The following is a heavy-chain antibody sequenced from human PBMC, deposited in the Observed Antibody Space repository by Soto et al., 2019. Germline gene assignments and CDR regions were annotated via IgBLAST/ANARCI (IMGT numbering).Heavy chain of an antibody. J-gene: IGHJ6*02. D-gene: IGHD6-13*01. CDR2: MNPINGAT. CDR3: GRGPSHRAPAGGTPYYYAMDV. Sequence: ASVKVSCKASGYDFTAYDINWVRQASGQGLEWMGWMNPINGATGSARRFQGRVSMTRNTATNTAYLELTSLRSDDTAVYYRGRGPSHRAPAGGTPYYYAMDVWG. V-gene: IGHV1-8*02. CDR1: GYDFTAYD.